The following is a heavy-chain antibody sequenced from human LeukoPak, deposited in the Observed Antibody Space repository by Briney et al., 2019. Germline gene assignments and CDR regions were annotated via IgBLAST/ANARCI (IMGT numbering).Heavy chain of an antibody. Sequence: SETLSLTCTVSNGPINTYQWSWIRQPPGKGLEWIGNIHYSGSANYNPSLKSRVIISVDTSKNQFSLKLSSVTAADTAVYYCARDGYSGNDGIWGQGTLVTVSS. D-gene: IGHD5-12*01. CDR3: ARDGYSGNDGI. V-gene: IGHV4-59*01. J-gene: IGHJ4*02. CDR2: IHYSGSA. CDR1: NGPINTYQ.